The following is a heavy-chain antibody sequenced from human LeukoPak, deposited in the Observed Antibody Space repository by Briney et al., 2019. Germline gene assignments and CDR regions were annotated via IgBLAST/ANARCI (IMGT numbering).Heavy chain of an antibody. Sequence: SGTLSLTCAVSGGSISSSNWWSWVRQPPGKGLEWIGEIYHSGSTNYNPSLKSRVTISVDKSKNQFSLKLSSVTAADTAVYYCARDGPGCSGGSCLYYYYYYRMDVWGKGTTVTVSS. V-gene: IGHV4-4*02. CDR3: ARDGPGCSGGSCLYYYYYYRMDV. CDR1: GGSISSSNW. CDR2: IYHSGST. J-gene: IGHJ6*04. D-gene: IGHD2-15*01.